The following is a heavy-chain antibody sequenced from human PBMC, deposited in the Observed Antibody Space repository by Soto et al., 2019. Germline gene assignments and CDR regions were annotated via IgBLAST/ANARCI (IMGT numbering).Heavy chain of an antibody. V-gene: IGHV1-69*01. D-gene: IGHD2-15*01. Sequence: QVQLVQSGAEVKKPGSSVKVSCKASGGTFSSYAISWVRQAPGQGLEWMGGIIPIFGTANYAQKFQGRVTITADEYTSSAYMELSSLRAEDTAVYYCARVGGGDIVVVVAATSGMDVWGQGTKVTVSS. J-gene: IGHJ6*02. CDR2: IIPIFGTA. CDR3: ARVGGGDIVVVVAATSGMDV. CDR1: GGTFSSYA.